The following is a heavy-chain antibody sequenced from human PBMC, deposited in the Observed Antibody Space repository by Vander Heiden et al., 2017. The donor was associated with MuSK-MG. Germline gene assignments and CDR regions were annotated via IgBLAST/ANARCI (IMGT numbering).Heavy chain of an antibody. CDR1: GASVTSSTYC. J-gene: IGHJ4*02. V-gene: IGHV4-39*01. CDR3: ARKEPLDYFAN. D-gene: IGHD1-1*01. Sequence: QLQLQESGPGRGKPSGTRSLPCTVAGASVTSSTYCWGWTRQPPGKGLEWIGSIYYSGSTYCNPSLKSRVTISLDTSKNQFSLKLSSVTAADTAVYYCARKEPLDYFANWGQGTLVTVSS. CDR2: IYYSGST.